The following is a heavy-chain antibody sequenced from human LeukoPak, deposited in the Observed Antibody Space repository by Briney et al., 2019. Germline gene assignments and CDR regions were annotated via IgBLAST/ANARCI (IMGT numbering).Heavy chain of an antibody. D-gene: IGHD3-16*01. CDR3: ARGGGLDV. V-gene: IGHV3-7*03. J-gene: IGHJ6*02. Sequence: GGSLRLSCAASAFTYSSYWMNWARQAPGKELEWVASINHNGNVNYYVDSVKGRFTISRDNAKNSLYLQMSNLRAEDTAVYFCARGGGLDVWGRGATVTVSS. CDR1: AFTYSSYW. CDR2: INHNGNVN.